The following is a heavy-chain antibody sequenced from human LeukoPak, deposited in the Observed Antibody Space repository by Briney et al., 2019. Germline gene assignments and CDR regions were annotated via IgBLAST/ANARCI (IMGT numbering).Heavy chain of an antibody. D-gene: IGHD1-26*01. Sequence: GASVKVSCTASGYAFTSYGITWVRQAPGQGLEWMGWISANSGNTDYTQNLQGRVTMTTDTSTSTAYMELRSLRSDDTAVYYCARDYVATGSYSLGERVYWGQGTLVTVSS. V-gene: IGHV1-18*01. J-gene: IGHJ4*02. CDR1: GYAFTSYG. CDR3: ARDYVATGSYSLGERVY. CDR2: ISANSGNT.